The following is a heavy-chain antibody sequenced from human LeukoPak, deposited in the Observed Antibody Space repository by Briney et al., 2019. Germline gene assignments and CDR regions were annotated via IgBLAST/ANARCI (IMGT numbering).Heavy chain of an antibody. CDR2: INHSGST. CDR1: GGSFSGYY. CDR3: ARVYVAAPPVPGGYFDY. D-gene: IGHD2-2*01. J-gene: IGHJ4*02. Sequence: IPSETLSLTCAVYGGSFSGYYWSWIRQPPGKGLEWIGEINHSGSTNYNPSLKSRVTISVDTSKNQFSLKLSSVTAADTAVYYCARVYVAAPPVPGGYFDYWGQGTLVTVSS. V-gene: IGHV4-34*01.